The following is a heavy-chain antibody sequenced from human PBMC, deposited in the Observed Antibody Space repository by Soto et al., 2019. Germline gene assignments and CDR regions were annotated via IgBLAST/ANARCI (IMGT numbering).Heavy chain of an antibody. V-gene: IGHV3-23*01. CDR1: GFTFSSYA. Sequence: GGSLRLSCAASGFTFSSYAMSWVRQAPGKGLEWVSAISGSGGSTYYADSVKGRFTISRDNSKNTLYLQMNSLRAEDTAVYYCAKHPGIFGVVRNSNFQHWGQGTLVTVSS. CDR3: AKHPGIFGVVRNSNFQH. D-gene: IGHD3-3*01. J-gene: IGHJ1*01. CDR2: ISGSGGST.